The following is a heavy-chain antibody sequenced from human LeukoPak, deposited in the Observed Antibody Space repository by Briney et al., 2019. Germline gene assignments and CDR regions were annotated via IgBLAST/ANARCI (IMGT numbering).Heavy chain of an antibody. Sequence: SETLSLTCAVYGGSFSGYYWSWIRQPPGKGLEWIGESNHSGTTNYNSSLKSRVTVSVDTSKNQFSLKLSSVTAADKAVYYCARRYSGSYGLYSHHSMDVWGKGTTVTISS. D-gene: IGHD1-26*01. CDR1: GGSFSGYY. J-gene: IGHJ6*03. V-gene: IGHV4-34*01. CDR3: ARRYSGSYGLYSHHSMDV. CDR2: SNHSGTT.